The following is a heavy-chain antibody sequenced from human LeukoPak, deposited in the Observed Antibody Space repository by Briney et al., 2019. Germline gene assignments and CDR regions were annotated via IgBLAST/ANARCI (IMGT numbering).Heavy chain of an antibody. V-gene: IGHV4-4*09. Sequence: SETLSLTCTVSGGSISSYYWSWIRQPPGKGLEWIGYIYTSGSTNYNPSLKSRVTISVDTSKNQFSLKLSSVTTAYTAVYYGARGSIAARPGWFDPWGQGTLVTVSS. CDR1: GGSISSYY. CDR2: IYTSGST. CDR3: ARGSIAARPGWFDP. J-gene: IGHJ5*02. D-gene: IGHD6-6*01.